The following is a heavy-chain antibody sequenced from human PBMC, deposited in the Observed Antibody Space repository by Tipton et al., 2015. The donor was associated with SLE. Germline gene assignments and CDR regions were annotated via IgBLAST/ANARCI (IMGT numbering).Heavy chain of an antibody. CDR3: AREMDSKGATSAFDI. CDR1: GGSISSGDYY. J-gene: IGHJ3*02. Sequence: TLSLTCTVSGGSISSGDYYWSWIRQPPGKGLEWIGYIYYSGSTYYNPSLKSRVTISVDTSMNQFSLKLSSVTAADTAVYYCAREMDSKGATSAFDIWGQGTMVTVSS. CDR2: IYYSGST. D-gene: IGHD1-26*01. V-gene: IGHV4-30-4*01.